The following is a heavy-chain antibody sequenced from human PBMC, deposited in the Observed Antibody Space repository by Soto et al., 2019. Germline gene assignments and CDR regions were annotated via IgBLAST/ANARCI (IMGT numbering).Heavy chain of an antibody. D-gene: IGHD1-26*01. CDR3: ARIRVGSYDLKYLDY. J-gene: IGHJ4*02. Sequence: EVQLVESGGGLVQPGGSLRLSCAASGFTFSDHYVDWVRQAPGKGLEWVARIRNKANSYSTEYAASAKGRFTISRDDSKNLGYLQMSSLKTEDTAVYSCARIRVGSYDLKYLDYWGQGTLVTVSS. CDR1: GFTFSDHY. V-gene: IGHV3-72*01. CDR2: IRNKANSYST.